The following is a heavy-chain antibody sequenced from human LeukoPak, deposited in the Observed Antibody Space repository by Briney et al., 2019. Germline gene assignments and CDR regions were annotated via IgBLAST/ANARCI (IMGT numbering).Heavy chain of an antibody. CDR2: MNPNSGNT. V-gene: IGHV1-8*01. CDR1: GYTFTSYD. Sequence: GASVRVSCKASGYTFTSYDINWVRQATGQGPEWMGWMNPNSGNTGYAQKFQGRVTMTRNTSISTAYMELSSLRSEDTAVYYCARTLGDSSGYYDYYYYMDVWGKGTTVTVSS. CDR3: ARTLGDSSGYYDYYYYMDV. D-gene: IGHD3-22*01. J-gene: IGHJ6*03.